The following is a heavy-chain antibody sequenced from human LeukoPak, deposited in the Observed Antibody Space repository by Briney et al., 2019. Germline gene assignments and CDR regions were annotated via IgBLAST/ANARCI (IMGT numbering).Heavy chain of an antibody. CDR3: AKGERDFVLVPAAIFWRTWFDP. D-gene: IGHD2-2*01. CDR2: ISGSGGST. Sequence: GGSLRLSCAASGFTFSSYAMSWVRQAPGKGLEWVSAISGSGGSTYYADSVEGRFTISRDNSKNTLYLQMNSLRAEDTAVYYCAKGERDFVLVPAAIFWRTWFDPGGRGPLVTVSS. V-gene: IGHV3-23*01. J-gene: IGHJ5*02. CDR1: GFTFSSYA.